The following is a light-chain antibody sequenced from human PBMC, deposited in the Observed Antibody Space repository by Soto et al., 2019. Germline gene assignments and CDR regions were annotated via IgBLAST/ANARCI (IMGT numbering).Light chain of an antibody. CDR1: QSVTLW. Sequence: DIQVTQSPSIVAAYVGDGVTIACRASQSVTLWLTWYQQKPGKAPKLLLYKASTLESGVPSRFSGNGSETDFTLAISSLQPDDIGTYYCQQYSSYLYTLGQVTLLEIK. V-gene: IGKV1-5*03. J-gene: IGKJ5*01. CDR3: QQYSSYLYT. CDR2: KAS.